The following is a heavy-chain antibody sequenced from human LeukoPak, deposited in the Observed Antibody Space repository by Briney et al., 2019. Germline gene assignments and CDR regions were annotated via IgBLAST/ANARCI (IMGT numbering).Heavy chain of an antibody. CDR1: GGSISSYY. V-gene: IGHV4-59*01. CDR3: ARGGGGEYSSGWYDY. D-gene: IGHD6-19*01. CDR2: IYYSGTT. J-gene: IGHJ4*02. Sequence: SETLSLTCTVSGGSISSYYWSWIRQPPRKGLEWIGYIYYSGTTNYNPSLKSRVTISVATSKNQFSLNLSSVTAADTAVYYCARGGGGEYSSGWYDYWGQGTLVTVSS.